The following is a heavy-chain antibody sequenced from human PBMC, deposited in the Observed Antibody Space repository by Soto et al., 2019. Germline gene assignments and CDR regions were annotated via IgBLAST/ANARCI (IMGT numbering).Heavy chain of an antibody. CDR1: GGSISSGGYY. J-gene: IGHJ6*02. V-gene: IGHV4-31*03. Sequence: QVQLQESGPGLVKPSQTLSLTCTVSGGSISSGGYYWSWIRQHPGKGLEWIGYIYYSGSTYYNPSLKSRVTISVDTSKNQFSLKLSSVTAADTAVYYCARGTLSRLVRYFDKGYYYGMDVWGQGTTVTVSS. D-gene: IGHD3-9*01. CDR2: IYYSGST. CDR3: ARGTLSRLVRYFDKGYYYGMDV.